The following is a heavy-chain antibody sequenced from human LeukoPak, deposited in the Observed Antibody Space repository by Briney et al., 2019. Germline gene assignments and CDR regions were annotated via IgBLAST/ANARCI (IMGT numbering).Heavy chain of an antibody. CDR2: INHGGST. V-gene: IGHV4-34*01. Sequence: SETLSLTCAVYGGSFSGYYWSWIRQPPGKGLEWIGEINHGGSTNYNPSLKSRVTISVDTSKNQFSLKLSSVTAADTAVYYCARGDIVATYWGQGTLVTVSS. CDR3: ARGDIVATY. CDR1: GGSFSGYY. D-gene: IGHD5-12*01. J-gene: IGHJ4*02.